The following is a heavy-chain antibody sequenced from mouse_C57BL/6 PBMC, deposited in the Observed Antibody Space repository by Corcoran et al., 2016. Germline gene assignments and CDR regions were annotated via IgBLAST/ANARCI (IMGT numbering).Heavy chain of an antibody. CDR2: IYPGSGNT. J-gene: IGHJ3*01. V-gene: IGHV1-76*01. CDR1: GYTFTDYY. D-gene: IGHD4-1*01. CDR3: ARGKLAPFAY. Sequence: QVQLKQSGAELVRPGASVKLSCKASGYTFTDYYINWVKQRPGQGLEWIARIYPGSGNTYYNEKFKGKATLTAEKSSSTAYMQLSSLTSEDSAVYFCARGKLAPFAYWGQGTLVTVSA.